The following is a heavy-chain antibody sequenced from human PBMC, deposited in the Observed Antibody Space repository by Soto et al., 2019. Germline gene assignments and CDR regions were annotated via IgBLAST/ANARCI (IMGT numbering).Heavy chain of an antibody. J-gene: IGHJ4*02. CDR3: ARHSFGLSARPQTFDY. V-gene: IGHV5-51*01. D-gene: IGHD6-6*01. CDR2: IYPEDSDS. CDR1: GYSFTSHW. Sequence: ESLKISCKGAGYSFTSHWIGWVRQLPGKGLEWMGIIYPEDSDSRYNPSFQGQVTISADTSTNTAYLQWSSLKASDTAMYYCARHSFGLSARPQTFDYWGQGTLVTVSS.